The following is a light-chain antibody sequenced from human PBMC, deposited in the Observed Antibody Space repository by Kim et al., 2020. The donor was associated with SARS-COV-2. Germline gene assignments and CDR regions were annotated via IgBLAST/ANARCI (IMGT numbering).Light chain of an antibody. Sequence: NFMLTQPHSVSESPGKTVTISCTRSSGSIASNCVQWFQQRPGSAPTTVIYEDKQRPSGVPDRFSGSIDSSSNSSSLTISGLKTEDEAAYYCQSYDSNNWVFGGGTQLTVL. CDR1: SGSIASNC. J-gene: IGLJ3*02. CDR2: EDK. V-gene: IGLV6-57*04. CDR3: QSYDSNNWV.